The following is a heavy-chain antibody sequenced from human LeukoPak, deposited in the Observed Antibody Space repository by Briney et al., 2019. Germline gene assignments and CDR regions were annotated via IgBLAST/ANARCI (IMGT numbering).Heavy chain of an antibody. V-gene: IGHV3-21*01. J-gene: IGHJ3*02. CDR2: ISSSSSHI. CDR1: GFTLSSYS. Sequence: GGSLRLSCAASGFTLSSYSMTWVRQAPGKGLEWVSSISSSSSHIYYADSVKGRFTISRDNAKSSLYLQMNSLRAEDTAVYYCARVGTGNDAFDIWGQGTMVTVSS. D-gene: IGHD3/OR15-3a*01. CDR3: ARVGTGNDAFDI.